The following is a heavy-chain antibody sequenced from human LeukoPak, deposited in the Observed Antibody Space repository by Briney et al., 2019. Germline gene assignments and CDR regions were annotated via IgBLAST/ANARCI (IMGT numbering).Heavy chain of an antibody. CDR2: INHSGST. J-gene: IGHJ4*02. V-gene: IGHV4-34*01. Sequence: PSETLSLTCAVYGGSFSGYYWSWIRQPPGKGLEWIGEINHSGSTNYNPSLKSRVTISVDTSKNQFSLKLSSVTAADTAVYYCARAPPEVRATNFSPFCYRGQGTLVTVSS. D-gene: IGHD5-12*01. CDR3: ARAPPEVRATNFSPFCY. CDR1: GGSFSGYY.